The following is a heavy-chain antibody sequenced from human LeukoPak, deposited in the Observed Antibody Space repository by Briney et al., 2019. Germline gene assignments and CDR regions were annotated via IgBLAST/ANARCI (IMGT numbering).Heavy chain of an antibody. V-gene: IGHV3-66*01. CDR1: GFTVSSNY. CDR3: ARDQRSSGWYDY. Sequence: GGSLRLSCAASGFTVSSNYMSWVRQAPGKGLEWVSVIYSGGSTYYADSVKGRFTISRDNSKNTLYLQMNSLRAEDTAVYYCARDQRSSGWYDYRGQGTLVTVSS. CDR2: IYSGGST. D-gene: IGHD6-19*01. J-gene: IGHJ4*02.